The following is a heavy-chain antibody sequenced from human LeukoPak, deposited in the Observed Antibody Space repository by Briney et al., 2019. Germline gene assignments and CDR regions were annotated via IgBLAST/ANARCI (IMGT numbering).Heavy chain of an antibody. J-gene: IGHJ4*02. V-gene: IGHV1-2*02. CDR2: INPRSDVT. CDR3: ARDFQTTDIYVWGSYRTTTMRYFDY. CDR1: GFTFTGYY. Sequence: ASVKVSCKASGFTFTGYYIHWVRQAPGQGLEWMGWINPRSDVTNYAQEFQGRVTMTRDTSISTVYMELSSLRSDDTAVYYCARDFQTTDIYVWGSYRTTTMRYFDYWGQGTLVTVSS. D-gene: IGHD3-16*02.